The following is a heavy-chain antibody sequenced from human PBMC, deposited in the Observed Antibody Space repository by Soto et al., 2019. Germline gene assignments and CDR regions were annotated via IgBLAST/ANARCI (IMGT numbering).Heavy chain of an antibody. J-gene: IGHJ4*02. CDR2: IRSKAKNYVT. Sequence: GGSLRLSCAASGFNFSGHAIHWVRQASGKGLEWVGRIRSKAKNYVTAYAAPVKGRFIVSREDSKSTACLQMNNLKTDDTAIYYCARSTPFDFWGKGVLVTVS. CDR1: GFNFSGHA. CDR3: ARSTPFDF. V-gene: IGHV3-73*01. D-gene: IGHD2-15*01.